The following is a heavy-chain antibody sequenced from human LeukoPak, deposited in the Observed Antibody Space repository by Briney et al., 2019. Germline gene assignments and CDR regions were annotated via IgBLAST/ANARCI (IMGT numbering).Heavy chain of an antibody. D-gene: IGHD6-13*01. CDR2: ISAYNGNT. J-gene: IGHJ4*02. Sequence: GASVKVSCKASGYTFTSYGISWVRQAPGQGLEWMGWISAYNGNTNYAQKLQGRVTMTTDTSTSAAYMELRSLRSDDTAVYYCARVSQQLVSVYFDYWGQGTLVTVSS. CDR1: GYTFTSYG. V-gene: IGHV1-18*01. CDR3: ARVSQQLVSVYFDY.